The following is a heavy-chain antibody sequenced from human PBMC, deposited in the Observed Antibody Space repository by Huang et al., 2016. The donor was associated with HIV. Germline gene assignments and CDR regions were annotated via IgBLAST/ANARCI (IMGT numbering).Heavy chain of an antibody. D-gene: IGHD3-22*01. J-gene: IGHJ4*02. V-gene: IGHV3-33*04. CDR3: ARGDYYDSSGYHPGYFDY. CDR1: GFVLSNYG. CDR2: IRNDGMKK. Sequence: VQLIESGGGVVQPGKSLRLSCATSGFVLSNYGMHWVRQAPGKWLKWGAFIRNDGMKKNYADSVRGRFTVGRDNGNNTLFLQMRRLGVDDTAVYYCARGDYYDSSGYHPGYFDYWGQGILVTVSS.